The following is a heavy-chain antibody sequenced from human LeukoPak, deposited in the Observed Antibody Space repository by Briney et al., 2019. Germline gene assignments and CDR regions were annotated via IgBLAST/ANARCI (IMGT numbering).Heavy chain of an antibody. J-gene: IGHJ4*02. D-gene: IGHD1-26*01. CDR3: ARDRLTSGSYFFDY. CDR1: AFTFSDYN. CDR2: ISGRSSTI. V-gene: IGHV3-48*01. Sequence: GGSLRLSCAASAFTFSDYNMNWVRQAPGKGLEWISYISGRSSTIYYADSVRGRFTISRDNAKNSMYLQMNSLRAEDTAVYYCARDRLTSGSYFFDYWGQGTLVTVSS.